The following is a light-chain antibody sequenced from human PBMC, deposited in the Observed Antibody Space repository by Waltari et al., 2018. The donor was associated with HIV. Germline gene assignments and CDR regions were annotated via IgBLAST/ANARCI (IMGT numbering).Light chain of an antibody. Sequence: DLEMTQSPSTLPLSLGDRVTITCRASQTISSSLAWYQQRPGTAPKLLIYKASSLEDGVPSRFSGSGSGTEFTLTISSLQPDDIAVYFCQQYSAFPFTFGQGTKLEI. CDR3: QQYSAFPFT. CDR2: KAS. CDR1: QTISSS. J-gene: IGKJ2*01. V-gene: IGKV1-5*03.